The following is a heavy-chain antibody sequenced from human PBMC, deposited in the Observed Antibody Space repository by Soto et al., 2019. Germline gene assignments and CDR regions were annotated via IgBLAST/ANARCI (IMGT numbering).Heavy chain of an antibody. V-gene: IGHV3-11*05. CDR2: ISSSNSYT. CDR3: ARDADILTGSDAFDI. CDR1: GFTFSDYY. D-gene: IGHD3-9*01. J-gene: IGHJ3*02. Sequence: VQLVESGGGLVKPGGSLRLSCAASGFTFSDYYMSWIRQAPGKGLEWVSYISSSNSYTNYADSVKGRFTISRDNAKNSLYLLMNSLRAEDTAVYYCARDADILTGSDAFDIWGQGTMVTVSS.